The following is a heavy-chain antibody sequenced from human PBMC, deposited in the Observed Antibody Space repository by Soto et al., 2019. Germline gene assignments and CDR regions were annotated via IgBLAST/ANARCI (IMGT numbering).Heavy chain of an antibody. D-gene: IGHD1-1*01. Sequence: PSETLSLTCTVSGGSLGSSSYYWVWIRQSPGKGLEWIGNIYYSGNTFYNPSLKSRVTISVDTSKNQFYLHLSSVTAPDTAIFYCAAIATPGTTHFDFWGQGTLVTVSS. CDR1: GGSLGSSSYY. CDR2: IYYSGNT. CDR3: AAIATPGTTHFDF. V-gene: IGHV4-39*01. J-gene: IGHJ4*02.